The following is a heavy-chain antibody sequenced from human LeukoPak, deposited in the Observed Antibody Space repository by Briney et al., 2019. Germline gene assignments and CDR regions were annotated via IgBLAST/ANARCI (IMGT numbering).Heavy chain of an antibody. J-gene: IGHJ5*02. D-gene: IGHD2-2*01. Sequence: ASVTVSLKCSVYTFTGYYIHWVRQAPAQGLEWMGWIYPNCGGTNYAQKFQGRVTMTRETSISTAYMKLSSLRTDDSAVYYGAREEYYCSSTCCNRWFGIWGQGTLVTVSS. CDR2: IYPNCGGT. CDR1: VYTFTGYY. CDR3: AREEYYCSSTCCNRWFGI. V-gene: IGHV1-2*02.